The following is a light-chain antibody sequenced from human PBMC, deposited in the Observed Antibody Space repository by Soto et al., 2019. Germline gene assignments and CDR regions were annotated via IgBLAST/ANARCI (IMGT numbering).Light chain of an antibody. J-gene: IGKJ1*01. CDR3: QQYNNWPPRT. Sequence: EIVMTQSPANLSVSPGERATLSCRASQSVSSNLAWYQQKPGQAPRLLIYGASTRATGIPARFSGSGSGTEFNLTISSLQSEDFAVYYCQQYNNWPPRTFGQGTKVEIK. CDR1: QSVSSN. CDR2: GAS. V-gene: IGKV3-15*01.